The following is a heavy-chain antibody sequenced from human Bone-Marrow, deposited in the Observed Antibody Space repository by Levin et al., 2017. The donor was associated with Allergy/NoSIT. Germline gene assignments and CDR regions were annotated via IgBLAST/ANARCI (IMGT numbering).Heavy chain of an antibody. D-gene: IGHD3-9*01. CDR3: ASRAGLTGYYDF. V-gene: IGHV3-7*01. J-gene: IGHJ4*02. CDR1: GFTFIRHW. CDR2: INEDGNQR. Sequence: PGGSLRLSCAASGFTFIRHWMSWFRQAPGMGLEWVAIINEDGNQRLYLDSVKGRFTISRDNAKNSLHLQMNGLRGEDTAVYYCASRAGLTGYYDFWGQGTLVTVSS.